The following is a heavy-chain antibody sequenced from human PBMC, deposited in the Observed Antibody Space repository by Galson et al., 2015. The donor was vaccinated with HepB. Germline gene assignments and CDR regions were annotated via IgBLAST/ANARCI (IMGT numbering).Heavy chain of an antibody. CDR3: AKMEGTRLAVAGGGDDAFDI. CDR2: ILLDGSNQ. J-gene: IGHJ3*02. Sequence: SLRLSCATSGFIFSNYGMHWVRQAPGKGPEWVAVILLDGSNQFYADSVKGRFTISRDYSKNTLYLQMNSLRAEDTAVYYCAKMEGTRLAVAGGGDDAFDIWGQGTMVTVSS. D-gene: IGHD6-19*01. CDR1: GFIFSNYG. V-gene: IGHV3-33*06.